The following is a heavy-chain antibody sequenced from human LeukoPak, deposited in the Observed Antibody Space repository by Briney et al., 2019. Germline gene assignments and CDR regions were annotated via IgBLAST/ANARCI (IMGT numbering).Heavy chain of an antibody. CDR2: IYYSGST. J-gene: IGHJ4*02. CDR1: GGSISSGDYY. V-gene: IGHV4-30-4*01. Sequence: SETLSLTCTVSGGSISSGDYYWSWIRQPPGKGLEWIGYIYYSGSTYYNPSLKSRVTISVDTSKNQFSLKLSSVTAADTAVYYCAREVVPVARFDYWGQGTLVTVSS. CDR3: AREVVPVARFDY. D-gene: IGHD2-2*01.